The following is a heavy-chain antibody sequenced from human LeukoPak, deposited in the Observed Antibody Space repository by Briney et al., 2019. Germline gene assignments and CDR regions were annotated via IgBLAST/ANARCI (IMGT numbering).Heavy chain of an antibody. J-gene: IGHJ4*02. D-gene: IGHD5-12*01. CDR3: ARDGFEVDIVATIAPRWYFDY. V-gene: IGHV4-38-2*02. Sequence: PSETLSLTCTVSGYSISSGYYWGWIRQPPGKGLEWIGSSGSTYYNPSLKSRVTISVDTSKNQFSLKLSSVTAADTAVYYCARDGFEVDIVATIAPRWYFDYWGQGTLVTVSS. CDR1: GYSISSGYY. CDR2: SGST.